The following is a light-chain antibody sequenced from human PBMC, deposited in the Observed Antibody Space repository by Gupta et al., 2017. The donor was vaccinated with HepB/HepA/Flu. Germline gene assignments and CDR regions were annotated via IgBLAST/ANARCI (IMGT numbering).Light chain of an antibody. Sequence: SVLTQPPSTSVTPGHTFPISCSGSSTNIGSVTVNWYQHLPGTAPKLLIYNDYQRPSGVPDRFSGSKSGTSAALAISGLQAGDEANYYCSSWDHSLNGVVFGGGTTLTVL. CDR3: SSWDHSLNGVV. J-gene: IGLJ3*02. CDR2: NDY. V-gene: IGLV1-44*01. CDR1: STNIGSVT.